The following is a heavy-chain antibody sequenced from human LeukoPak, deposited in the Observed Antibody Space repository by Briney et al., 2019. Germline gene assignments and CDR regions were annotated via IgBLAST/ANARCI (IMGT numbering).Heavy chain of an antibody. CDR1: GFTFSSYS. Sequence: GGSLRLSCAASGFTFSSYSMDWVRQAPGKGLEWVSYISSSSSTIYYADSVKGRFTISRDNAKNSLYLQMNSLRDEDTAVYYCARDRPRHYYYYYGMDVWGQGTTVTVSS. CDR3: ARDRPRHYYYYYGMDV. V-gene: IGHV3-48*02. CDR2: ISSSSSTI. J-gene: IGHJ6*02.